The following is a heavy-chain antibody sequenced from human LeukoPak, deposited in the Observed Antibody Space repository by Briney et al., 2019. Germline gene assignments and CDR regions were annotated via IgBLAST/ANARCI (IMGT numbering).Heavy chain of an antibody. CDR1: GFTFSSYG. V-gene: IGHV3-33*01. CDR3: ARETGTPLYYYYGMDV. J-gene: IGHJ6*02. D-gene: IGHD1-1*01. CDR2: IWYDGSNK. Sequence: GRSVRLSCAASGFTFSSYGMHWLRQAPGKGLEGVAVIWYDGSNKYYADSVKGRFTISRDNSKNTLYLPMNSLRAEDTAVYYCARETGTPLYYYYGMDVWGQGATVTVSS.